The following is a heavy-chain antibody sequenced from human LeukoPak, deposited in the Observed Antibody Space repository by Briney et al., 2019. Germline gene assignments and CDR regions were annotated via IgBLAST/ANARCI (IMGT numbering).Heavy chain of an antibody. CDR1: GGTFSSYA. CDR3: ARRRGGYSYGLRGAFDY. J-gene: IGHJ4*02. CDR2: IIPIFGTA. D-gene: IGHD5-18*01. Sequence: SVKVSCKASGGTFSSYAISWVRQAPGQGLEWMGGIIPIFGTANYAQKFQGRVTITADESTSTAYMELSSLRSEDTAVYYCARRRGGYSYGLRGAFDYWGQGALVTVSS. V-gene: IGHV1-69*13.